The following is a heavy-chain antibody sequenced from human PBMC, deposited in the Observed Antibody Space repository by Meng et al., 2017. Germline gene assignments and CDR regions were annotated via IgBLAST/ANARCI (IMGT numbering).Heavy chain of an antibody. CDR3: AKQEQQLVLWYYGMDV. CDR2: ISGSGGST. V-gene: IGHV3-23*01. D-gene: IGHD6-13*01. CDR1: GFTFSSYA. Sequence: SLKISCAASGFTFSSYAMSWVRQAPGKGLEWVSAISGSGGSTYYADSVKGRFTISRDNSKNTLYLQMNSLRAEDTAVYYCAKQEQQLVLWYYGMDVWGQGTTVTVSS. J-gene: IGHJ6*02.